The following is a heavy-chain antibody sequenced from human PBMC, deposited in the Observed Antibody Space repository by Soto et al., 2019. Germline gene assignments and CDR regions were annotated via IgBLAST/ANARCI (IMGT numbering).Heavy chain of an antibody. J-gene: IGHJ4*02. Sequence: GGSLRLSCAASGFTLSSNGMHWVRQAPGKGLEWVSAISGGDGSPSYADSVKGRFTISRDNSKNTLYLHMNSLRADDTAAYYCAKWHTYNYDSLAFSGFDCWGQGTQVTVSS. CDR2: ISGGDGSP. D-gene: IGHD3-16*01. V-gene: IGHV3-23*01. CDR1: GFTLSSNG. CDR3: AKWHTYNYDSLAFSGFDC.